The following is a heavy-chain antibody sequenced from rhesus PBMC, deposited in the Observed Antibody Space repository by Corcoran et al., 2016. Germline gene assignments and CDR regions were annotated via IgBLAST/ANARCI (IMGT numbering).Heavy chain of an antibody. Sequence: QVQLQESGPGLVKPSETLSLTCAVSGASISRYRWNWIRQPPGKGMAWIGEIKCNSGSTNYNPSLKSRVTISKDASKTQFSLKLSSVTAADTAVYYCARAGHVCTGSGCYDYWGQGVLVTVSS. J-gene: IGHJ4*01. D-gene: IGHD2-21*01. CDR2: IKCNSGST. CDR1: GASISRYR. V-gene: IGHV4-80*01. CDR3: ARAGHVCTGSGCYDY.